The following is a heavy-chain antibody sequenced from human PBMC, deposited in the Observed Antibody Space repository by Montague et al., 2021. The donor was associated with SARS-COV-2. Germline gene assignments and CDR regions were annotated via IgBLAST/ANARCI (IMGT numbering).Heavy chain of an antibody. CDR2: IYYSGGT. Sequence: SETLSLTCTVSGGSITSYYWSWIRQPPGKGPEWIGYIYYSGGTNYNPSLKSRVAISVGTSKNQFSLKLGSVTAADTAVYYCARLGFQNFSWFLLGEGYLDFWGQGTLVTVSS. D-gene: IGHD3-9*01. V-gene: IGHV4-59*08. J-gene: IGHJ4*02. CDR1: GGSITSYY. CDR3: ARLGFQNFSWFLLGEGYLDF.